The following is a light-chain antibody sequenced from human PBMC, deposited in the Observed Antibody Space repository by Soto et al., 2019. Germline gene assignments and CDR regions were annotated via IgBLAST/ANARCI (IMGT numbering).Light chain of an antibody. CDR2: DVS. CDR3: SSYTSSSFYV. J-gene: IGLJ1*01. V-gene: IGLV2-14*01. Sequence: QSALTQPASVSGSPGQSITISCTGTSSYVGGYNYVSWYQQHPGKAPKLMIYDVSNRPSGVSNRFSGSKSGNTASLTISGLQAEDEADYYCSSYTSSSFYVFGTGTKVTVL. CDR1: SSYVGGYNY.